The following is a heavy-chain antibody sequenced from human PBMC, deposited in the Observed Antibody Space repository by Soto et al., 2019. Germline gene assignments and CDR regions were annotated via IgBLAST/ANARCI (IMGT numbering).Heavy chain of an antibody. CDR1: GFTFSDYY. Sequence: GGSLRLSCAASGFTFSDYYMSWIRQAPGKGLEWVSYISSSGSTIYYADSVKGRFTITRDNSKNMLYLEMNSLTVEDTAVYYCVRRAQYFDGTGFHAFDIWGQGTRVTVSS. V-gene: IGHV3-11*01. D-gene: IGHD3-22*01. CDR2: ISSSGSTI. CDR3: VRRAQYFDGTGFHAFDI. J-gene: IGHJ3*02.